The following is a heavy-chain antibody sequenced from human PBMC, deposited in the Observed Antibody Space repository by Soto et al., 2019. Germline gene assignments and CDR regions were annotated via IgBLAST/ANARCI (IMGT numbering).Heavy chain of an antibody. CDR1: GYDFTTYA. V-gene: IGHV1-18*01. Sequence: QVHLVQSGAEVKKPGASVKVSCKGSGYDFTTYAITWVRQAPGQGLEWMGWISAHNGNTNDAQKLQGRVTVTRDTSTSTAYMELRSLRSDDTAVYYCARGRYGDYWGQGALVTVSS. CDR2: ISAHNGNT. J-gene: IGHJ4*02. CDR3: ARGRYGDY. D-gene: IGHD1-1*01.